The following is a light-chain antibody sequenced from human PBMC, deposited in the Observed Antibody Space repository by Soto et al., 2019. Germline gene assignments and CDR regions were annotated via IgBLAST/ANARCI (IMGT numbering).Light chain of an antibody. CDR1: QSISRN. V-gene: IGKV3-15*01. CDR2: DAS. Sequence: EIVLTQPQDTVSLSSGERATLSCRASQSISRNLAWYQPKPGQAPRLLIDDASTRASGIPARFSGSGSGTEFTLTITSLQSEDGVIYYCQQYNIWPPWTFGQVAKV. CDR3: QQYNIWPPWT. J-gene: IGKJ1*01.